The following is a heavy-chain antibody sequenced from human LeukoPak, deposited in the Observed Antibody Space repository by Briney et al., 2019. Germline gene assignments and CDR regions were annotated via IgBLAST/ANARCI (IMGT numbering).Heavy chain of an antibody. CDR3: ARVVERPYYFDY. CDR2: IYTSGST. V-gene: IGHV4-61*02. J-gene: IGHJ4*02. D-gene: IGHD1-1*01. Sequence: PSETLSLTCTVSGGSISSGSYYWSWIRQPAGKGLEWIGRIYTSGSTDYNPSLKSRVTISVDTSKNQFPLKLSSVTAADTAVYYCARVVERPYYFDYWGQGTLVTVSS. CDR1: GGSISSGSYY.